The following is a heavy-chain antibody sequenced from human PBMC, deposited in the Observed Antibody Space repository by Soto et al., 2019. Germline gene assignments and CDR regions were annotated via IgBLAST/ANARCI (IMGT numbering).Heavy chain of an antibody. CDR1: GVTSRNYE. CDR2: ISNSGSTI. CDR3: ARNGPGLQITPYFAY. D-gene: IGHD4-4*01. V-gene: IGHV3-48*03. Sequence: LSLPCGAAGVTSRNYEVPGVRQSADKGLEWLSYISNSGSTIYYADSLKGRFTISRENAKTSLYLQMSSLRAEETAVYYCARNGPGLQITPYFAYWGQGALVPVSS. J-gene: IGHJ4*02.